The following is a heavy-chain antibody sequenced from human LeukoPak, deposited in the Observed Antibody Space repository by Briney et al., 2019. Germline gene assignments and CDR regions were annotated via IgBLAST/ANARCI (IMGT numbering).Heavy chain of an antibody. CDR1: GFIVSNNY. CDR2: IHRDSNT. D-gene: IGHD2-15*01. Sequence: GESLRLSCAASGFIVSNNYMGWVRQAPGKGLEWVSVIHRDSNTYYADSVKGRFTISRDNSKNTLYLQMNSLRVEDTALYYCALDCCSGARFDHWGQGTLVTVPS. V-gene: IGHV3-53*01. J-gene: IGHJ4*02. CDR3: ALDCCSGARFDH.